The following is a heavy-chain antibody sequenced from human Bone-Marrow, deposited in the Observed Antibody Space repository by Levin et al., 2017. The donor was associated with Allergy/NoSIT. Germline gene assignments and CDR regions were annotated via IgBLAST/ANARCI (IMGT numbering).Heavy chain of an antibody. J-gene: IGHJ5*01. CDR1: GGPISPFY. CDR2: AHHTGTT. CDR3: SGEDRPNNRGGNWFDS. Sequence: SETLSLTCNVSGGPISPFYWSWIRQPPGKGLEWIGYAHHTGTTNHNPSLRSRVTISVDTSTTKLSLRLNSVTAADTAVYYCSGEDRPNNRGGNWFDSWGQGILVTVSS. V-gene: IGHV4-59*01. D-gene: IGHD1/OR15-1a*01.